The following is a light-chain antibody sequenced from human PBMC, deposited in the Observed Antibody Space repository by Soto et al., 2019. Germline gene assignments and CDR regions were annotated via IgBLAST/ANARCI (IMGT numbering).Light chain of an antibody. V-gene: IGLV1-44*01. CDR1: SSNIGSNT. CDR3: AAWDDSLNGPVV. J-gene: IGLJ2*01. CDR2: SNN. Sequence: QSVLTQPPLASGTPGQRVTISCSGSSSNIGSNTVNWYQQLPGTAPKLLIYSNNQRPSGVPDRFSGSKSGTSASLAISGLQSEDEADYYCAAWDDSLNGPVVFGGGTKVTVL.